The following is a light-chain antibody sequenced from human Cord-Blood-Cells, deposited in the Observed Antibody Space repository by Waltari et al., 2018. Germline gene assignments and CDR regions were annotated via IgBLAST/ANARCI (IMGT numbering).Light chain of an antibody. CDR1: QGISSY. CDR2: AAS. Sequence: DIQLTQSPSFLSASVGDRVTITCRASQGISSYLAWYQQKPGKAPKLLIYAASTLQSGVPSRFSGSGSGTEFTLTISSLQPEDFATYYCQQLNSYPSLTFGQGT. V-gene: IGKV1-9*01. J-gene: IGKJ5*01. CDR3: QQLNSYPSLT.